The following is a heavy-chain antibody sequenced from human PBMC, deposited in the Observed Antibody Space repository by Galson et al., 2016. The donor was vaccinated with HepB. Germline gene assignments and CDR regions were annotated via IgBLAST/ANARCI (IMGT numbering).Heavy chain of an antibody. V-gene: IGHV3-48*04. CDR2: ISSSGSTI. CDR1: GFTFSAYW. CDR3: ARDMSSGWYWVYFDF. D-gene: IGHD6-19*01. J-gene: IGHJ4*02. Sequence: SLRLSCAASGFTFSAYWMTWVRQAPGKGLEWVSYISSSGSTIKDADSVKGRFTISRDNAKNSLYLQMNSLRAEDTAVYYCARDMSSGWYWVYFDFWGLGTLVTVSS.